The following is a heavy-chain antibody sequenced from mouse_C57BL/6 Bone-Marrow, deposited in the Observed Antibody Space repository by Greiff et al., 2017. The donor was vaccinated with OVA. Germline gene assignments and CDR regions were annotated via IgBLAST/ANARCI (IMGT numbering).Heavy chain of an antibody. Sequence: VQLQQSGPVLVKPGASVKMSCKASGYTFTDYYMNWVKQSHGKSLEWIGVINPYNGGTSYNQKFKGKATLTVDKSSSTAYMELNSLTSEDSAVYYCATPYYYGTDFDVWGTGTTVTVSS. CDR3: ATPYYYGTDFDV. CDR2: INPYNGGT. V-gene: IGHV1-19*01. J-gene: IGHJ1*03. CDR1: GYTFTDYY. D-gene: IGHD1-1*01.